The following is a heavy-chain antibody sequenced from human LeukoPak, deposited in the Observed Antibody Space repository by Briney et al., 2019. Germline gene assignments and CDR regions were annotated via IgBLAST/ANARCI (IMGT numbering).Heavy chain of an antibody. D-gene: IGHD2-15*01. CDR2: ISSNGGST. J-gene: IGHJ4*02. V-gene: IGHV3-64*01. CDR3: ARSVARSPSHSDY. CDR1: GFTFSSYA. Sequence: GGSLRLSCAASGFTFSSYAMHWVRQAPGKGREYVSAISSNGGSTYYANSVKGRFTISRDNSKNTLYLQMGSLRAEDMAVYYCARSVARSPSHSDYWGQGTLVTVSS.